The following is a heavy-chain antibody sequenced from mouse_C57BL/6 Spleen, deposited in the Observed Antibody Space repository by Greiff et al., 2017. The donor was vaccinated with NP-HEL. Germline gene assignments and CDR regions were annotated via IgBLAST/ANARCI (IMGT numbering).Heavy chain of an antibody. D-gene: IGHD1-1*01. CDR2: IWSGGST. CDR3: AKSGSSYPYFDY. J-gene: IGHJ2*01. V-gene: IGHV2-4*01. Sequence: VMLVESGPGLVQPSQSLSITCTVSGFSLTSYGVHWVRQPPGKGLEWLGVIWSGGSTDYNAAFISRLSISKDNSKSQVFFKMNSLQADDTAIYYCAKSGSSYPYFDYWGQGTTLTVSS. CDR1: GFSLTSYG.